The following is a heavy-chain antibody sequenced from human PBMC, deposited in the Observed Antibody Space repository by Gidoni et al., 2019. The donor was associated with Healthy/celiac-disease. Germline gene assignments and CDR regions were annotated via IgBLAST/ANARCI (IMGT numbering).Heavy chain of an antibody. J-gene: IGHJ4*02. Sequence: EVQLVESGGGLIKPGGSLRLSCAASGFTFISYSMNWVRQAPGKGLEWVSSISSSSSYIYYADSVKGRFTTSRDNAKNSLYLQMNSLRAEDTAVYYCARGTSAALRPFDYWGQGTLVTVSS. V-gene: IGHV3-21*01. CDR3: ARGTSAALRPFDY. D-gene: IGHD6-13*01. CDR1: GFTFISYS. CDR2: ISSSSSYI.